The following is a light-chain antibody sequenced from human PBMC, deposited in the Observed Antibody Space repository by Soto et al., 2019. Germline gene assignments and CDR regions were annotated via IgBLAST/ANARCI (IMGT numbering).Light chain of an antibody. J-gene: IGKJ5*01. V-gene: IGKV3-11*01. CDR3: QQRSDSIT. CDR2: NAS. Sequence: EIVLTQSPATLSLSPGRIFTLSCRASQSAGTYLAWYQQKPGQPPRLLIYNASNRASGIPARLSGRASGAEFTLTISSIEPEDFAVYYCQQRSDSITFGHGTRLEIK. CDR1: QSAGTY.